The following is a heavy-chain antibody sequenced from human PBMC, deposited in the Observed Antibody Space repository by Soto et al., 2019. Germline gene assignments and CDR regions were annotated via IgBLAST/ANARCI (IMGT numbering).Heavy chain of an antibody. D-gene: IGHD3-3*01. CDR3: AKAKGGKRITIFGVVRGSFDY. J-gene: IGHJ4*02. Sequence: GGSLRLSCAASGFTFSSYAMSWVRQAPGKGLEWVSAISGSGGSTYYADSVKGRFTISRDNSKNTLYLQMNSLRAEDTAVYYCAKAKGGKRITIFGVVRGSFDYWGQGTLVTVSS. CDR1: GFTFSSYA. CDR2: ISGSGGST. V-gene: IGHV3-23*01.